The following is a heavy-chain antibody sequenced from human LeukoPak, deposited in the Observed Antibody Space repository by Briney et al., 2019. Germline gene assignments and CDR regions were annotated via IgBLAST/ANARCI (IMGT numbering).Heavy chain of an antibody. CDR3: ASLWEYYFDH. CDR1: GASISSYY. D-gene: IGHD1-26*01. Sequence: TSETLSLTCTVSGASISSYYWSWIRQPPGKGLEYIGYIHYSGITNYNPSLKSRVSISLDTSKSQFSLRLTSVTAADTAVYYCASLWEYYFDHWGQGAQVTVSS. J-gene: IGHJ4*02. V-gene: IGHV4-59*08. CDR2: IHYSGIT.